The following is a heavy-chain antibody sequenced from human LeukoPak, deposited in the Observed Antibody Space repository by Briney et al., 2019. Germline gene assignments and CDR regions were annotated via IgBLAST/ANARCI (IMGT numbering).Heavy chain of an antibody. CDR3: ARDMGGVYCSSTSCYHFDY. V-gene: IGHV4-4*07. Sequence: SETLSLTCTVSGGSISSYYWSWIRQPAGKGLEWIGRIYTSGSTNYNPSLKGRVTMSVDTSKNQFSLKLSSVTAADTAVYYCARDMGGVYCSSTSCYHFDYWGQGTLVTVSS. CDR1: GGSISSYY. D-gene: IGHD2-2*01. CDR2: IYTSGST. J-gene: IGHJ4*02.